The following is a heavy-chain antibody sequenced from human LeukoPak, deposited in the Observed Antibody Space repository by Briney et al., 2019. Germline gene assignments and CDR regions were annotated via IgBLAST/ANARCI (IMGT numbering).Heavy chain of an antibody. D-gene: IGHD3-22*01. CDR3: ARNGYYYDSSGYGY. Sequence: GGSLRLSCAASGLTLGSYPMSWVRQAPGKGLEWVSSISSSSSYIYYADSVKGRFTISRDNAENSLYLQMNSLRAEDTAVYYCARNGYYYDSSGYGYWGQGTLVTVSS. CDR1: GLTLGSYP. J-gene: IGHJ4*02. CDR2: ISSSSSYI. V-gene: IGHV3-21*01.